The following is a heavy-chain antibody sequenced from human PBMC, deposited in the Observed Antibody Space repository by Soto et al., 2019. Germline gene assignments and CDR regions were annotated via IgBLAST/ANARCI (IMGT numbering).Heavy chain of an antibody. CDR2: IHYSGST. D-gene: IGHD3-10*01. J-gene: IGHJ4*02. CDR3: ARLLYGSGTNIPDY. Sequence: SETLSLTCSVSGGSISSSSYYWGWIRQPPGKGLEWIGSIHYSGSTNYKSSLKSRVTISVDTSKNQFSLKLSSVTAADTAVYYCARLLYGSGTNIPDYWGQGTLVSVSS. CDR1: GGSISSSSYY. V-gene: IGHV4-39*01.